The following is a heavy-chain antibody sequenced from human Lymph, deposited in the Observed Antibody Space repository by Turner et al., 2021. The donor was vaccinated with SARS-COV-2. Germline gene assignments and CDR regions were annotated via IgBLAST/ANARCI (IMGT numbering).Heavy chain of an antibody. Sequence: EVQLVQSGAEVKKPGESLKIYCKGSGYSFTSYWIGWVRQLPGKGLEWMGSIYRGDFDTRYSPSFQGQVTISADNSISTAYLQWSSRKASDTAMYYCARRGWGRSLGHIDYWGQGTLVTVSS. CDR2: IYRGDFDT. CDR3: ARRGWGRSLGHIDY. V-gene: IGHV5-51*03. D-gene: IGHD3-16*01. J-gene: IGHJ4*02. CDR1: GYSFTSYW.